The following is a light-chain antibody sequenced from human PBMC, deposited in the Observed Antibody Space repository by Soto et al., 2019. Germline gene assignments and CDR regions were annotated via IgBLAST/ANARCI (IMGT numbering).Light chain of an antibody. CDR1: QSISSW. CDR3: QQYNSYLYT. Sequence: DIQMTQSPSTLSASVGDRVTITCRASQSISSWLAWYRQKPGKAPNLLIYKASSLESGVPSRFSGSGSGTEFTLTISSLQPDDFATYYCQQYNSYLYTFGQGTKVDIK. J-gene: IGKJ2*01. CDR2: KAS. V-gene: IGKV1-5*03.